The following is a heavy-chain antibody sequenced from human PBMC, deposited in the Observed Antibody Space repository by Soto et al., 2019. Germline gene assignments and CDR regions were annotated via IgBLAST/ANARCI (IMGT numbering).Heavy chain of an antibody. CDR1: GGSISSGGYS. CDR3: ARPGSAHNWFDP. D-gene: IGHD3-10*01. V-gene: IGHV4-30-2*01. J-gene: IGHJ5*02. Sequence: SETLSLTCAVSGGSISSGGYSWSWIRQPPGKGLEWIGYIYHSGSTYYNPSLKSRVTISVDRSKNQFSLKLSSVTAADTAVYYRARPGSAHNWFDPCGQGTLVTVSS. CDR2: IYHSGST.